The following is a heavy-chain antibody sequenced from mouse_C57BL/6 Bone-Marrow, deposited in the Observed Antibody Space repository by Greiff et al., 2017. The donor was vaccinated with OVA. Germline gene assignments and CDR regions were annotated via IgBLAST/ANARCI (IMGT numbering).Heavy chain of an antibody. CDR1: GFNIKDDY. Sequence: EVQLQQSGAELVRPGASVKLSCTASGFNIKDDYMHWVKERPEQGLEWIGWIEPENGDTEYASKFQGKATITADTSSKPVYLHLSRLTSEDTDVYYCTTYRYWGQGTALTVSS. V-gene: IGHV14-4*01. J-gene: IGHJ2*01. CDR3: TTYRY. CDR2: IEPENGDT.